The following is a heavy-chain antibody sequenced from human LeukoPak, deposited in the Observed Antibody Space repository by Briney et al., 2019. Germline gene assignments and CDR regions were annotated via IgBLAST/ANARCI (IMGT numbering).Heavy chain of an antibody. CDR1: GYTFTGY. V-gene: IGHV1-18*01. D-gene: IGHD1-26*01. Sequence: ASVKVSCKASGYTFTGYIHWVRQAPEQGLEWMGWISAYNGNTNYAQKLQGRVTMTTDTSTSTAYMELRSLRSDDTAVYYCARDQRVGATVYWGQGTLVTVSS. J-gene: IGHJ4*02. CDR2: ISAYNGNT. CDR3: ARDQRVGATVY.